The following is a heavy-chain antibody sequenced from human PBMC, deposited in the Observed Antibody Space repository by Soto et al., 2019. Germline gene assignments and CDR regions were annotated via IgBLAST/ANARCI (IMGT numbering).Heavy chain of an antibody. Sequence: GGSLRLSCAASGFTFSSYAMSWVRQAPGKGLEWVSAISGSGGSTYYADSVKGRFTISRDNSKNTRYLQMNSLRAEDTAVYYCAKEVVLPVWENYYYYGMDVWGQGTTVTVSS. D-gene: IGHD3-16*01. CDR3: AKEVVLPVWENYYYYGMDV. V-gene: IGHV3-23*01. J-gene: IGHJ6*02. CDR2: ISGSGGST. CDR1: GFTFSSYA.